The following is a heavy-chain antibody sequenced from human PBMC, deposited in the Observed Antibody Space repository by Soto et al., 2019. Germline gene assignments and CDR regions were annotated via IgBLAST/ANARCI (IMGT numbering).Heavy chain of an antibody. CDR2: INPSTGTT. Sequence: GASVKVSCKASGYTFTSYYLHWVRQAPGQGLEWMAIINPSTGTTTYAQKFQGRVTMSSDSSTSTVYMELSRLRFEDTAVYYCARDLVPYYWGQGALVTVSS. V-gene: IGHV1-46*01. CDR3: ARDLVPYY. J-gene: IGHJ4*02. D-gene: IGHD2-15*01. CDR1: GYTFTSYY.